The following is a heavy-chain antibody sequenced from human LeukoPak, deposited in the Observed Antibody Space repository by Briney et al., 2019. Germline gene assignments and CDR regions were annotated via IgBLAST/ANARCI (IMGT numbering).Heavy chain of an antibody. J-gene: IGHJ5*02. CDR1: GGSFSSYY. D-gene: IGHD6-13*01. CDR2: INRSGST. CDR3: ARGPRIEAPGTGWFDP. Sequence: SETLSLTCAVYGGSFSSYYWSWIRQPPGKGLEWIGEINRSGSTNYNPSLKSRVTISLDTSKNQLSLKLNSVTAADTAVYYCARGPRIEAPGTGWFDPWGQGTLVTVSS. V-gene: IGHV4-34*01.